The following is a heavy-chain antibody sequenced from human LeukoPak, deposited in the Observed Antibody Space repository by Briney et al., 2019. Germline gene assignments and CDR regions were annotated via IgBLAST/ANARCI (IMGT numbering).Heavy chain of an antibody. V-gene: IGHV4-61*02. J-gene: IGHJ4*02. D-gene: IGHD3-10*01. Sequence: SETLSLTCTVSGGSISSDGYYWSWIRQPAGKGLEWIGRIYTSGSTNYNPSLKSRVTISVDTAKNQFSLKLSSVTAEDTAVYYCARERGVTYYYGSGSYPDYWGQGTLVAVSS. CDR1: GGSISSDGYY. CDR2: IYTSGST. CDR3: ARERGVTYYYGSGSYPDY.